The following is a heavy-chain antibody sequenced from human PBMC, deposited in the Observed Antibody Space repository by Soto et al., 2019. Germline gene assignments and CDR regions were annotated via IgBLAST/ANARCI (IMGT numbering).Heavy chain of an antibody. J-gene: IGHJ4*02. D-gene: IGHD2-15*01. V-gene: IGHV3-7*01. CDR3: ARVGNLYCSGGSCYFAY. Sequence: SLRLSCAASGFTFSSYWMSWVRQAPGKGLEWVANIKQDGSEKYYVDSVKGRFTISRDNAKNSLYLQMNSLRAEDTAVYYCARVGNLYCSGGSCYFAYWGQGTLVTVSS. CDR2: IKQDGSEK. CDR1: GFTFSSYW.